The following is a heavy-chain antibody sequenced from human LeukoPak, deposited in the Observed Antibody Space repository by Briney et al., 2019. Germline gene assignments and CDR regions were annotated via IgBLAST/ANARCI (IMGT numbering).Heavy chain of an antibody. V-gene: IGHV4-61*02. CDR2: IYSSGST. Sequence: SETLSLTCTVSGGSISSGSYYWSWIRQPAGKGLEWIGRIYSSGSTNYNPSLKGRVTISLDTSKNQFSLKLSSVTAADTAMYYCAVGSLLTGYPFDYWGQGTLVTVSS. CDR1: GGSISSGSYY. CDR3: AVGSLLTGYPFDY. D-gene: IGHD3-9*01. J-gene: IGHJ4*02.